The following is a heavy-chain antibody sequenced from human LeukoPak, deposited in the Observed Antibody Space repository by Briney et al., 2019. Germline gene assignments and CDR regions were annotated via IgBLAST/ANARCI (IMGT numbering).Heavy chain of an antibody. CDR1: GFTFSSYG. J-gene: IGHJ4*02. CDR3: AKPPYYDTSGYLHYFDC. D-gene: IGHD3-22*01. V-gene: IGHV3-30*18. Sequence: GGSLRLSCAASGFTFSSYGMHWVRQAPGKGLEWVAVISYDGSNKYYADSVKGRFTISRDNSKNTLYLQMNSLRAEDTAVYYCAKPPYYDTSGYLHYFDCWGQGTLVTVSS. CDR2: ISYDGSNK.